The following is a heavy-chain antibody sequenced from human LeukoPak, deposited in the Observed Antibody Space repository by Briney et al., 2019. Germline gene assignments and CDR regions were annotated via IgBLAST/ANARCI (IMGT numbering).Heavy chain of an antibody. Sequence: QPGGSLRLSCAASGFTFSSYAMSWVRQAPGKGLEWVANIKQDGSEKYYVDSVKGRFTISRDNAKNSLYLQMNSLRAEDTAVYYCARLVLVSPILNWFDPWGQGTLVTVSS. CDR1: GFTFSSYA. J-gene: IGHJ5*02. D-gene: IGHD3-9*01. CDR3: ARLVLVSPILNWFDP. CDR2: IKQDGSEK. V-gene: IGHV3-7*01.